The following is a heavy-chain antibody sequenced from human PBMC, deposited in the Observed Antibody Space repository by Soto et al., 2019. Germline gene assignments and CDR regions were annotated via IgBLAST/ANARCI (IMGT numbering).Heavy chain of an antibody. D-gene: IGHD2-2*01. J-gene: IGHJ5*01. CDR2: IIPIYGTP. CDR1: GGAFGTFA. CDR3: ASQDPPRDRYCSSYSCYDGWFES. Sequence: QVQLDQSGPEVKKSGSSVKVSCKASGGAFGTFAISWRRQAPGQGLEWMGGIIPIYGTPHYAQIFKGRVTISADASTDTCYMEVTSLTSADTAVYYLASQDPPRDRYCSSYSCYDGWFESWGQGTLVTVST. V-gene: IGHV1-69*01.